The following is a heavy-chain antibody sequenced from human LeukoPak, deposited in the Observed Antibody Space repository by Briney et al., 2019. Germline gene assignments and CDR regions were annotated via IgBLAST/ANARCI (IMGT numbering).Heavy chain of an antibody. D-gene: IGHD6-13*01. J-gene: IGHJ4*02. CDR3: VSPGSTSFPY. CDR2: ISHDGANK. CDR1: GFPLSRYA. Sequence: GGPLRLSCAPSGFPLSRYAMHRVPQARDRGLEWVGDISHDGANKDYADSVERRFIISRDNSENTLYLQMNSLRAEDTAVYYCVSPGSTSFPYWGQGTLVTVSS. V-gene: IGHV3-30-3*01.